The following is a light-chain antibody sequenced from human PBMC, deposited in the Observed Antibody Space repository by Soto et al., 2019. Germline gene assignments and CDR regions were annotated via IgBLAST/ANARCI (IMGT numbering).Light chain of an antibody. CDR3: SSYTSSSILV. CDR2: EVS. CDR1: SSDVGSYNY. Sequence: QSALTQPASVSGSPGQSITISCTGTSSDVGSYNYVSWYQQHPGKAPKLMIYEVSNWPSGVSNRFSGSKSGNTASLTISGLQAEDEADYYCSSYTSSSILVFGGGTKLTVL. V-gene: IGLV2-14*01. J-gene: IGLJ2*01.